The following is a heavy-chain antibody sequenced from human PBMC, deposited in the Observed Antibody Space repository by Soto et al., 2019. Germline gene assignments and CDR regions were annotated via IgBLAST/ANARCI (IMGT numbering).Heavy chain of an antibody. J-gene: IGHJ6*02. D-gene: IGHD6-19*01. CDR3: PKEYSSGCYDGMDV. V-gene: IGHV3-30*18. CDR2: ISYDGSKK. CDR1: GFTFSSYG. Sequence: QVQLVESGGGVVQPGRSLRLSCAASGFTFSSYGMHWVRQAPGKGLEGVAVISYDGSKKHYADSVKGRFTNSRDNSKTPLHLQMNSLGAEDTAVYYCPKEYSSGCYDGMDVWGQGTTVTVSS.